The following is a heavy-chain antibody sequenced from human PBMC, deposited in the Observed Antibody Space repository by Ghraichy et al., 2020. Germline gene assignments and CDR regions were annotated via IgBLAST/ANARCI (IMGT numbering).Heavy chain of an antibody. CDR1: GFTLSGYG. CDR3: ARGSAVVRFYYYAGMDV. D-gene: IGHD2-21*01. Sequence: SCVGSGFTLSGYGMNWVRQSPGKGLEWVSYITSRGRSIFYADSVKGRFTISRDNAQNSLYLQMNSLRDEDTATYYCARGSAVVRFYYYAGMDVWGQGTTVTVSS. CDR2: ITSRGRSI. J-gene: IGHJ6*02. V-gene: IGHV3-48*02.